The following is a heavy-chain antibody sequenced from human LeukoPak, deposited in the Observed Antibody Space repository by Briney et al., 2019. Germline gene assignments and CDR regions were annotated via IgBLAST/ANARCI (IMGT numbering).Heavy chain of an antibody. CDR3: ARLASSGWYRDAFDI. J-gene: IGHJ3*02. CDR1: GFTFSSYW. Sequence: GGSLRLSCAASGFTFSSYWMSWVRQAPGKGLGWVSSISSSSSYIYYADSVKGRFTISRDNAKNSLYLQMNSLRAEDTAVYYCARLASSGWYRDAFDIWGQGTMVTVSS. CDR2: ISSSSSYI. D-gene: IGHD6-19*01. V-gene: IGHV3-21*01.